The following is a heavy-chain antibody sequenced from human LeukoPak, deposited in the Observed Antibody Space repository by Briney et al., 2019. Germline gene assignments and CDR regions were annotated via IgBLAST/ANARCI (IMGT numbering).Heavy chain of an antibody. J-gene: IGHJ4*02. D-gene: IGHD3-22*01. CDR3: AKLRRRFDSSGYVDY. CDR2: ISYDGSNK. V-gene: IGHV3-30*18. Sequence: PGGSLRLSCAASGFTFSSYGMHWVRQAPGKGLEWVAFISYDGSNKYYADSVKGRFTISRDNSKNTLYLQMNSLRAEDTAVYYCAKLRRRFDSSGYVDYWGQGTLVTVSS. CDR1: GFTFSSYG.